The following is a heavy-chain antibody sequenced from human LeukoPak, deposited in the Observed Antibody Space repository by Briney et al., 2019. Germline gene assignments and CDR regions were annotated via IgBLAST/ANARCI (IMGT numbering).Heavy chain of an antibody. Sequence: SVKVSCKASGGTFSSYAISWVRQAPGQGLEWMGGIIPIFGTANYAQKFQGRVTITADESTSTAYMELSSLRSEDTAVYYCARSAARCSSTSCFGGWFDPWGQGTLVTVSS. CDR1: GGTFSSYA. J-gene: IGHJ5*02. CDR2: IIPIFGTA. CDR3: ARSAARCSSTSCFGGWFDP. V-gene: IGHV1-69*13. D-gene: IGHD2-2*01.